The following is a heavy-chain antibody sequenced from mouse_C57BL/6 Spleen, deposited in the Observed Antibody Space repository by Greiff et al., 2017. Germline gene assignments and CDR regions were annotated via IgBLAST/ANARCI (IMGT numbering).Heavy chain of an antibody. J-gene: IGHJ2*01. D-gene: IGHD2-1*01. Sequence: EVKLEESGPGLVKPSQSLSLTCSVTGYSITSGYYWNWIRQFPGNKLEWMGYISYDGSNNYNPSLKNRISITRDTSKNQFFLKLNSVTTEDTATYYCARDGDLLFDYWGQGTTLTVSS. V-gene: IGHV3-6*01. CDR2: ISYDGSN. CDR1: GYSITSGYY. CDR3: ARDGDLLFDY.